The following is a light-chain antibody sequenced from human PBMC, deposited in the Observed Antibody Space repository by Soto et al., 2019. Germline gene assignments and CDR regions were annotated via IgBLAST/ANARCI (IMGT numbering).Light chain of an antibody. J-gene: IGKJ1*01. Sequence: IQMTQSPSSLSASLGDRVTITCRASQTITTFFNWYQQRPRKAPKLLIYAASTLQSGVPSRFSASGSGTDFTLTISSLQPEDSATYYCQQSYSSLWTFGQGTKVDI. CDR2: AAS. CDR3: QQSYSSLWT. CDR1: QTITTF. V-gene: IGKV1-39*01.